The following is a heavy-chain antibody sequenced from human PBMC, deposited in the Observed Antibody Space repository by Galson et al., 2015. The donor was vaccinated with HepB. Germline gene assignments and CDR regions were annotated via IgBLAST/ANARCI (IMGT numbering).Heavy chain of an antibody. CDR1: GYNFNAYW. J-gene: IGHJ6*03. CDR2: IYPGDSDI. CDR3: ARRGSAMVRGFISDYYYYYMDV. V-gene: IGHV5-51*03. Sequence: QSGAEVKKPGESLRISCPGSGYNFNAYWIGWVRQMPGKGLEWMGIIYPGDSDITYSPSFEGHVPISADKSTNTAYLQWNSLKASDTATYYCARRGSAMVRGFISDYYYYYMDVWGTGTTVIVSS. D-gene: IGHD3-10*01.